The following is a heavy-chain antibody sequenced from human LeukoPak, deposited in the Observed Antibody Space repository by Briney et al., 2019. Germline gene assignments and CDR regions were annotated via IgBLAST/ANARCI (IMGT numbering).Heavy chain of an antibody. J-gene: IGHJ3*02. D-gene: IGHD1-26*01. V-gene: IGHV3-9*01. Sequence: GGSLRLSCAASGFTFDDYAMHWVRQAPGKGLEWVSGISWNSGSIGYADSVKGRFTISRDNAKNSLYLQMNSLRAGDTALYYCAKDKGRWVVPDAFDIWGQGTMVTVSS. CDR1: GFTFDDYA. CDR3: AKDKGRWVVPDAFDI. CDR2: ISWNSGSI.